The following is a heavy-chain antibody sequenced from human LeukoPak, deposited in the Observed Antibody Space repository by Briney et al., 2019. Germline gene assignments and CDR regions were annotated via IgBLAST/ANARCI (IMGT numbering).Heavy chain of an antibody. CDR2: INHSGST. Sequence: SETLSLTCAVYGGSFSGYYWSWIRQPPGKGLEWIGEINHSGSTNYNPSLKSRVTISVDTSKNQFSLKLSSVTAADTAVYYCARARKRYYYESSGYYYFDYWGQGTLVTVSS. J-gene: IGHJ4*02. CDR1: GGSFSGYY. V-gene: IGHV4-34*01. CDR3: ARARKRYYYESSGYYYFDY. D-gene: IGHD3-22*01.